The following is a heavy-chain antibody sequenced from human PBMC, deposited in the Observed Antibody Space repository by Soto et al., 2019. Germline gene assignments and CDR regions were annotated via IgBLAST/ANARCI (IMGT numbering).Heavy chain of an antibody. J-gene: IGHJ5*02. Sequence: QVQLVESGGGVVQPGTSLTLSCVGSGFTFSSYAFDWIRQAPGKALEWVASVSFDGNNKYYGESVKGRFSVSRDNVKNSLYLQMNDVRPEDTAVYFCAKLMGSKRTFGWFDPWGQGTLVTVSS. CDR3: AKLMGSKRTFGWFDP. V-gene: IGHV3-30*18. D-gene: IGHD3-16*01. CDR2: VSFDGNNK. CDR1: GFTFSSYA.